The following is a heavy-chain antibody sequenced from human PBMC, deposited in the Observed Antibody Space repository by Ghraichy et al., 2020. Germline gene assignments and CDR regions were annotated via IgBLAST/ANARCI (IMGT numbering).Heavy chain of an antibody. CDR3: ARETYGTEV. CDR1: GYRFTSYW. Sequence: GESLNISCKGYGYRFTSYWIGWVRQMRGKGLEWMGIIYPGESETRYSPSFQGQLTISADKSISAAYLQGSSLKASDTPIYYCARETYGTEVWGQGTTVTVSS. V-gene: IGHV5-51*01. CDR2: IYPGESET. J-gene: IGHJ6*02.